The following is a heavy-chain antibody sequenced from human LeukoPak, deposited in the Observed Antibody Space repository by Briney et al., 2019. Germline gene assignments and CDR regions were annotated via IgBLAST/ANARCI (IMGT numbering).Heavy chain of an antibody. CDR2: IIPIFGTA. D-gene: IGHD3-3*01. CDR3: ARDRLYYDFWSGYPTDDYYYYYMDV. CDR1: GGTFSSYA. J-gene: IGHJ6*03. Sequence: SVKASCKASGGTFSSYAISWVRQAPGQGLEWMGGIIPIFGTANYAQKFQGRVTITADESTSTAYMELSSLRSEDTAVYYCARDRLYYDFWSGYPTDDYYYYYMDVWGKGTTVTVSS. V-gene: IGHV1-69*01.